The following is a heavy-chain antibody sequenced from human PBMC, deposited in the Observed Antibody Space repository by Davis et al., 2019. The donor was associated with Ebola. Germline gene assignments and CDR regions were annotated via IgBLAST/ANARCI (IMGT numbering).Heavy chain of an antibody. V-gene: IGHV7-4-1*02. CDR3: ARDPGSGSYYKGSWLDP. D-gene: IGHD3-10*01. Sequence: ASVKVSCKASGGTFTKHIINWVRQAPGQGLEWMGWINTDTGNPTYARGFTGRFVFSLDTSLSTAYLQITSLKAEDTAVYYCARDPGSGSYYKGSWLDPWGQGTLVTVSS. J-gene: IGHJ5*02. CDR1: GGTFTKHI. CDR2: INTDTGNP.